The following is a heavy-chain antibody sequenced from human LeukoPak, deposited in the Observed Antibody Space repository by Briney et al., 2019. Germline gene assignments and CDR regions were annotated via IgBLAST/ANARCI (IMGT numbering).Heavy chain of an antibody. Sequence: GGSLRLSCAVSGFTFSSYAMSWVRQAPGKGLEWVSAISGSGGSTYYAHSVKGRFTISRDNSKNTLYLQMNSLRAEDTPVYYCAKGGLYSSSSWFDYWGQGTLVTVSS. D-gene: IGHD6-6*01. V-gene: IGHV3-23*01. CDR2: ISGSGGST. CDR3: AKGGLYSSSSWFDY. J-gene: IGHJ4*02. CDR1: GFTFSSYA.